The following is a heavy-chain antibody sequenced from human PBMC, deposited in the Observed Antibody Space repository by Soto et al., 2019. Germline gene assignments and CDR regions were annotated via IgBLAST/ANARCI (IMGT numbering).Heavy chain of an antibody. CDR3: AKVPLRPYYFDH. J-gene: IGHJ4*02. CDR1: GFTFANYA. Sequence: SGXSLRLSCTASGFTFANYAMHWFRQAPVNGLEWVSRVSACCDNTDYADAVKGRFTISRDNSKNTLFLQMTSLRAEDTALYYCAKVPLRPYYFDHWGPGTMVTVSS. CDR2: VSACCDNT. V-gene: IGHV3-23*01. D-gene: IGHD4-17*01.